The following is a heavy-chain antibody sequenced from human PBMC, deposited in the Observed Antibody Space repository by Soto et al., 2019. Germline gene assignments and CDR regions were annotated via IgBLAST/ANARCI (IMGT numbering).Heavy chain of an antibody. J-gene: IGHJ6*02. Sequence: SETLSLTCTVSGGSISSYYWSLIRQPQGKGLEWIGYIYYSGSTNYNPSLKSRVTISVDTSKNQFSLKLSSVTAADTAVYYCARDGAYCGGDCYRIGGMDVWGQGTTVTV. CDR3: ARDGAYCGGDCYRIGGMDV. CDR1: GGSISSYY. D-gene: IGHD2-21*02. CDR2: IYYSGST. V-gene: IGHV4-59*01.